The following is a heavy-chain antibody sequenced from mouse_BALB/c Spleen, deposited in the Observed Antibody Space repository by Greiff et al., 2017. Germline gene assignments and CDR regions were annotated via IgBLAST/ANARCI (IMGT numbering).Heavy chain of an antibody. CDR1: GFTFSSYT. V-gene: IGHV5-12-2*01. J-gene: IGHJ1*01. Sequence: DVMLVESGGGLVQPGGSLKLSCAASGFTFSSYTMSWVRQTPEKRLEWVAYISNGGGSTYYPDTVKGRFTISRDNAKNTLYLQMSSLKSEDTAMYYCARPYYGSSYWYFDVWGAGTTVTVSS. CDR2: ISNGGGST. D-gene: IGHD1-1*01. CDR3: ARPYYGSSYWYFDV.